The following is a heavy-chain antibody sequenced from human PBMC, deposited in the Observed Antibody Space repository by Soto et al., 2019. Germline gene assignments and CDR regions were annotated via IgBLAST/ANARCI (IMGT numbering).Heavy chain of an antibody. D-gene: IGHD6-13*01. V-gene: IGHV1-18*01. CDR2: INTYNGNT. J-gene: IGHJ3*02. Sequence: VQLVQSGVEVKKPGASVKVSCKASGYTFTNYGISWVRQAPGQGLEWMRWINTYNGNTNYAQKAQGRVTMTTATSTSTAYMELRSLSPDDTAVYYCARDLWYSTRATVRFDIWGQGPRLTVSS. CDR3: ARDLWYSTRATVRFDI. CDR1: GYTFTNYG.